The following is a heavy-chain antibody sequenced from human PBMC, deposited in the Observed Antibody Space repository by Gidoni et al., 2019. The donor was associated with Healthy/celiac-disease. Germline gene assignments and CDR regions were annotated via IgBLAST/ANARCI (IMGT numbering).Heavy chain of an antibody. J-gene: IGHJ4*02. D-gene: IGHD6-13*01. CDR1: GFTFSSYS. CDR2: ISSSSSYI. Sequence: EVQLVESGGGLVKPGGSLRLYCAASGFTFSSYSMNWVRQAPGKGLEWVSSISSSSSYIYYADSVKGRFTISRDNAKNSLYLQMNSLRAEDTAVYYCARGTSAALRPFDYWGQGTLVTVSS. CDR3: ARGTSAALRPFDY. V-gene: IGHV3-21*01.